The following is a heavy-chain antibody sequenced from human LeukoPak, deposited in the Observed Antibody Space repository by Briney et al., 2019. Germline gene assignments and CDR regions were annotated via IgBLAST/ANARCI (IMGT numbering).Heavy chain of an antibody. Sequence: GGALRLSCAASGCTFSSYAMSGVGQALGKGLEGVSAISGSGGCTYYADSVKGRFTISRDNSKNTQYRQMDSLKAEDTGVYYCAKDRVRMTMIVGDLGYWRQGTLVSVRS. J-gene: IGHJ4*02. CDR2: ISGSGGCT. V-gene: IGHV3-23*01. CDR3: AKDRVRMTMIVGDLGY. D-gene: IGHD3-22*01. CDR1: GCTFSSYA.